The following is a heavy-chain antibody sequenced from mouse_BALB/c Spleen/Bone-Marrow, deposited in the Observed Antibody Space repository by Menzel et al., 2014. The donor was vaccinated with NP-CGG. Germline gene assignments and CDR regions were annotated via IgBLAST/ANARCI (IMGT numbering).Heavy chain of an antibody. CDR1: GFTFSGFG. J-gene: IGHJ4*01. Sequence: DVKLVESGGGLVQPGGSRKLSCAASGFTFSGFGMHWVRQAPEKGLEWVAYISSGSSTIYYADTEKGRFTISRDNPKNTLFLQMTSLRSEDTAMYYCARSGYYGSSPYYAMDYWGQGTSVTVSS. CDR2: ISSGSSTI. CDR3: ARSGYYGSSPYYAMDY. D-gene: IGHD1-1*01. V-gene: IGHV5-17*02.